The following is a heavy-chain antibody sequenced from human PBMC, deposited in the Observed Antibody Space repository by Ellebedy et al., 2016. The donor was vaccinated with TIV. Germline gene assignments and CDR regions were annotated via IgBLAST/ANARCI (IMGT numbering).Heavy chain of an antibody. Sequence: GESLKISXAASGFTFSGSAMHWVRQASGKGLEWVGRIRSKANSYATAYAASVKGRFTISRDDSKNTAYLQMNSLKTEDTAVYYCTRRPEPGYSSGWTLVHYYYGMDVWGQGTTVTVSS. CDR2: IRSKANSYAT. CDR1: GFTFSGSA. D-gene: IGHD6-19*01. CDR3: TRRPEPGYSSGWTLVHYYYGMDV. V-gene: IGHV3-73*01. J-gene: IGHJ6*02.